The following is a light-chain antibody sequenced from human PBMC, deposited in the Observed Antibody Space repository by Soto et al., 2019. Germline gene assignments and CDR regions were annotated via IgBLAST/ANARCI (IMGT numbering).Light chain of an antibody. CDR1: QSISNC. CDR2: AAS. J-gene: IGKJ1*01. Sequence: DNGVSQYLATVSATVRVKVTITCRASQSISNCLNWYQQKPAKAPKLLIYAASTLQIVIPSRVSGSGSATDFALTISSLQPVECATYFCQQSCRSPPTYGQGTKVDIK. CDR3: QQSCRSPPT. V-gene: IGKV1-39*01.